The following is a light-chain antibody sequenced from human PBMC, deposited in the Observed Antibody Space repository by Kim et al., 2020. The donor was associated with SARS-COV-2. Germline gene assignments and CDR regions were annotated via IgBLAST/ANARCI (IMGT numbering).Light chain of an antibody. CDR1: HLGDKY. CDR2: QDS. V-gene: IGLV3-1*01. CDR3: QAWDSSTVV. J-gene: IGLJ2*01. Sequence: SYELTQPPSVSVTPGQTATITCSGDHLGDKYVCWYQQKPGQSPLLVIYQDSRRPSGIPERFSGSNSENTATLTISGTQATDEADYYCQAWDSSTVVFGGGTKLTVL.